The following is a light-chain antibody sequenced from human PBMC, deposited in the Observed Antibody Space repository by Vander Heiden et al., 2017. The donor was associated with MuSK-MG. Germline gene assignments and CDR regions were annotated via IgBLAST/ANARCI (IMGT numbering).Light chain of an antibody. Sequence: EIVLTQSPGTLSLSPGERATLSCRASQSVSSSYLAWYQQKPFQAPRLLIYGASSSATGIPDRFSGSASGTDFTLTISRLEPEDIAVYYCQEYGSSPFTFGHRTKEDIK. V-gene: IGKV3-20*01. J-gene: IGKJ3*01. CDR2: GAS. CDR3: QEYGSSPFT. CDR1: QSVSSSY.